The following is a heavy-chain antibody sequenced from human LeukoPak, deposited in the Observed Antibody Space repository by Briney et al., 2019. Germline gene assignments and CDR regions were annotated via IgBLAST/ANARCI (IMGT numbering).Heavy chain of an antibody. V-gene: IGHV3-48*03. Sequence: GGSLRLSCAASGFTFSSYEMNWVRQAPGKGLEWVSYISSSGSTIYYADSVKGRFTISRDNAKNSLYLQMNSLRAEDTAVYYCSELRLAKLGAAWAKGTTVTIYS. CDR3: SELRLAKLGAA. CDR2: ISSSGSTI. CDR1: GFTFSSYE. J-gene: IGHJ6*04. D-gene: IGHD3-10*01.